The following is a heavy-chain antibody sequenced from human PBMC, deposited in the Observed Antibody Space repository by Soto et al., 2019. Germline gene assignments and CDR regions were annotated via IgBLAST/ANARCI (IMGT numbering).Heavy chain of an antibody. Sequence: GGSLRLSCAASGFTVSSKYMSWVRQAPGKGLEWVSVIYSGGSTYYADSVKGRFTISRHNSKNTLYLQMNSLRAEDTAVYYCARVWTRYDILTGYYDWGAFDIWGQGTMVTVSS. CDR1: GFTVSSKY. D-gene: IGHD3-9*01. V-gene: IGHV3-53*04. CDR2: IYSGGST. J-gene: IGHJ3*02. CDR3: ARVWTRYDILTGYYDWGAFDI.